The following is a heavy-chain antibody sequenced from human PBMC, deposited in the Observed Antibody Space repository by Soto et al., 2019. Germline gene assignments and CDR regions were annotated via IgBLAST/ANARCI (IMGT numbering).Heavy chain of an antibody. CDR2: TYYRSKWFN. D-gene: IGHD1-26*01. V-gene: IGHV6-1*01. CDR1: GDTVSSNSAS. CDR3: ARKSLGLPFDY. Sequence: PSPTLSLPCAISGDTVSSNSASWSWIRQSPSRGLEWLGMTYYRSKWFNDYAVSVKSRMTINSDTSKNQFSLHLNSVTPEDTAVYYCARKSLGLPFDYWGQGSLVTVSS. J-gene: IGHJ4*02.